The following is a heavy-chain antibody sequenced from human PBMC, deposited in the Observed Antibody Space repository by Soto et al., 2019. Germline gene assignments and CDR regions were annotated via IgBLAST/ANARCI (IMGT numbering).Heavy chain of an antibody. V-gene: IGHV1-2*04. CDR1: GYTFTGYY. CDR2: INPNSGGT. J-gene: IGHJ4*02. CDR3: AREELYDSSGYFLGY. D-gene: IGHD3-22*01. Sequence: ASVKVSCKASGYTFTGYYMHWVRQAPGQGLEWMGWINPNSGGTNYAQKFQGWVTMTRDTSISTAYMELSRLRSDDTAVYYCAREELYDSSGYFLGYWGQGTLVTVSS.